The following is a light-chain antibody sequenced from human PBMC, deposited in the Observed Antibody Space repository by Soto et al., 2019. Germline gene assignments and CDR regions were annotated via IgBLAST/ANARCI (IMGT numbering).Light chain of an antibody. CDR1: PSVSSSY. V-gene: IGKV3-20*01. J-gene: IGKJ5*01. CDR2: GAY. Sequence: EIVLTQSPGTLSLSPGYRPTPSCTASPSVSSSYLAWYQQKPGQAPRLLIYGAYSRATGFPDRFSGSGSGTGSTLTISRLEPEDFAVYFCQQYSDLPMTFGQGTRLDIK. CDR3: QQYSDLPMT.